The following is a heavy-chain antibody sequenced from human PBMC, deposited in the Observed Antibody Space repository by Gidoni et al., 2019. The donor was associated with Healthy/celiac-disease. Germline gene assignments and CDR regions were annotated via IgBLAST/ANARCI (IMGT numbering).Heavy chain of an antibody. J-gene: IGHJ6*03. CDR3: ARVGGDYDLGYYYYYMDV. Sequence: EVQLVESGGGLVQPGGSLRLPCAASGFPFSSDVLNWVRPAPGKGLEWVSYISSSSSTIYYADSVKGRFTISRDNAKNSLYLQMNSLRAEDTAVYYCARVGGDYDLGYYYYYMDVWGKGTTVTVSS. CDR2: ISSSSSTI. V-gene: IGHV3-48*01. D-gene: IGHD4-17*01. CDR1: GFPFSSDV.